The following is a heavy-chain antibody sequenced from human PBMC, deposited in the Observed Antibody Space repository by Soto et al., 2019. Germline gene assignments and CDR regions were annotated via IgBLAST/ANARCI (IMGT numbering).Heavy chain of an antibody. J-gene: IGHJ4*02. CDR2: IYYSGST. CDR1: GGSISSGGYY. V-gene: IGHV4-31*03. CDR3: ARDMDQGPFDY. Sequence: SETLSLTCTVSGGSISSGGYYWSWIRQHPGKGLEWIGYIYYSGSTYYNPSLKSRVTISVDTSKNQFSLKLSSVTAADTAVYYCARDMDQGPFDYWGQGTLVTVSS. D-gene: IGHD3-10*01.